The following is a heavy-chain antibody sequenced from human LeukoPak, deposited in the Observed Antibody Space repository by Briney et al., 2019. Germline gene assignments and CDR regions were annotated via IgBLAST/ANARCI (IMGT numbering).Heavy chain of an antibody. D-gene: IGHD3-10*01. CDR1: GFTFSSYG. CDR3: AKAPGSGNEVYYYYHMDV. V-gene: IGHV3-30*02. CDR2: IRNDESNK. Sequence: PGGSLRLSCTAPGFTFSSYGMHWGRQAPGQGLSWEAFIRNDESNKYYADSSKGRFTISRDNSKNTLYLQMNSLRAEDTAVYYCAKAPGSGNEVYYYYHMDVWGKGTTVTVSS. J-gene: IGHJ6*03.